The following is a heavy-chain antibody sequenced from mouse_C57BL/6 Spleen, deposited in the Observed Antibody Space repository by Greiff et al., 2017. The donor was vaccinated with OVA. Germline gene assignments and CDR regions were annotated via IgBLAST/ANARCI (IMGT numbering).Heavy chain of an antibody. J-gene: IGHJ4*01. D-gene: IGHD2-3*01. V-gene: IGHV5-9-1*02. CDR1: GFTFSSYA. CDR3: TRDSGYYVSYYAMDY. CDR2: ISSGGGYI. Sequence: EVNVVESGEGLVKPGGSLKLSCAASGFTFSSYAMSWVRQTPEQRLEWVAYISSGGGYIYYADTVKGRFTIARDNARNTLYLQMSSLKSEDTAMYYCTRDSGYYVSYYAMDYWGQGTSVTVSS.